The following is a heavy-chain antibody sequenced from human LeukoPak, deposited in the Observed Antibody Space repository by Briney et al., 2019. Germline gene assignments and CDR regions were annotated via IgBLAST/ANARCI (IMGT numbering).Heavy chain of an antibody. Sequence: GGSLRLSCAASGFTFRSYWMSWVRQAPGKGLEWVANIKQDGSEKYYVDSVKGRFTISRDNAKNSLYLQMNSLRAEDTAVYYCARDDFWSGYLFDYWGQGTLVTVSS. D-gene: IGHD3-3*01. J-gene: IGHJ4*02. CDR3: ARDDFWSGYLFDY. CDR1: GFTFRSYW. CDR2: IKQDGSEK. V-gene: IGHV3-7*01.